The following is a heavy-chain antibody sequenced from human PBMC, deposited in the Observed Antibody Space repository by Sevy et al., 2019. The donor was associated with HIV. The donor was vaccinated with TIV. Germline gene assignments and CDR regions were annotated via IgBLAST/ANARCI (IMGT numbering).Heavy chain of an antibody. V-gene: IGHV1-69*13. J-gene: IGHJ6*02. CDR2: IIPILGTT. CDR3: ARGGPDDILTHYGLDV. CDR1: GGTFSFYG. Sequence: ASVKVSCKASGGTFSFYGVSWVRQARGQGLEWMAGIIPILGTTRYAQKFQGRVTITADESTSTAYMELSSLRSEDTAVYYCARGGPDDILTHYGLDVWGQGTTVTVSS. D-gene: IGHD3-9*01.